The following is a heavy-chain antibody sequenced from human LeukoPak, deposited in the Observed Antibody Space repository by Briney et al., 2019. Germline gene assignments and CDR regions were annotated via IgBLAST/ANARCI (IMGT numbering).Heavy chain of an antibody. D-gene: IGHD3-3*01. CDR2: ISGSGGTT. Sequence: GGSLRLSCVVSGFTFSAYSMTWVRQAPGKGLEWVSAISGSGGTTYYADSVKGRFTISRDNSKNTLYLQMSSLRAEDTAVYYCAKDQRDYDFTYYYYYYMDVWGKGTTVTVSS. J-gene: IGHJ6*03. CDR1: GFTFSAYS. CDR3: AKDQRDYDFTYYYYYYMDV. V-gene: IGHV3-23*01.